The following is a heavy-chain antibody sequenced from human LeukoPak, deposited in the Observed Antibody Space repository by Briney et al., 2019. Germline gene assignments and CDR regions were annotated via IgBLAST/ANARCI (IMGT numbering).Heavy chain of an antibody. CDR1: GGSISSSSYY. J-gene: IGHJ4*02. CDR2: IYYRGST. CDR3: ARRGWASNFDY. V-gene: IGHV4-39*01. Sequence: SETLSLTCTVSGGSISSSSYYWGWIRQPPGKGLEWIGSIYYRGSTYYNPSLKSRVTISVDTSKNQFSLKLSSVTAADTAVYYCARRGWASNFDYWGQGTLVTVSS. D-gene: IGHD6-19*01.